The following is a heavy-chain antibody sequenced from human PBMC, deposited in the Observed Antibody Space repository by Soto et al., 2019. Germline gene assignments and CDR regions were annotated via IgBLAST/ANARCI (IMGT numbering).Heavy chain of an antibody. V-gene: IGHV3-30-3*01. CDR3: AREGDCSGTTCAEIQLFDY. D-gene: IGHD2-2*01. CDR1: GFTFSNSA. J-gene: IGHJ4*02. Sequence: GGSLRLSCGASGFTFSNSAMHWVRQAPGKGLEWVAVISYDGSDKYYADSVKGRFTISRDNSKDTLYLQMNSLRVEDTALYYCAREGDCSGTTCAEIQLFDYWGQGTLVTVSS. CDR2: ISYDGSDK.